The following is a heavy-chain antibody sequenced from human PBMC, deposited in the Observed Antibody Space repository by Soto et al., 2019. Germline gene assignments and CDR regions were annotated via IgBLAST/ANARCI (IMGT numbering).Heavy chain of an antibody. CDR2: IIPIFGTA. CDR3: ARDRRTTVTIYYYYGMDV. J-gene: IGHJ6*02. V-gene: IGHV1-69*01. D-gene: IGHD4-4*01. Sequence: QVQLVQSGAEVKKPGSSVKVSCKASGGTFSSYAISWVRQAPGQGLEWMGAIIPIFGTANYAQKFQGRVTITADESTSTAYMELSSLRSEDTAVYYCARDRRTTVTIYYYYGMDVWGQGTTVTVSS. CDR1: GGTFSSYA.